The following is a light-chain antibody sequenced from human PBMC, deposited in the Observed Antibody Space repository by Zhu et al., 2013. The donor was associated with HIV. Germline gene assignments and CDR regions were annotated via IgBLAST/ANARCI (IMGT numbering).Light chain of an antibody. CDR1: SSDIGTYNL. Sequence: QSALTQPASVSGSPGQSITISCTGSSSDIGTYNLISWYQHHPGKAPRLVIYEVNKRPSGVSTRFSGSKSGNTASLTISGLQAEDEGDYYCCSYAGSTTFEVFGGGTEADRP. CDR2: EVN. J-gene: IGLJ3*02. CDR3: CSYAGSTTFEV. V-gene: IGLV2-23*02.